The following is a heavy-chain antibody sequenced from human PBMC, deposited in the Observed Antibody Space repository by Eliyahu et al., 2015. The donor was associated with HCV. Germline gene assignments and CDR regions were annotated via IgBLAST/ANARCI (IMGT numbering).Heavy chain of an antibody. CDR2: MYSGGVA. CDR1: GLTVXNNX. J-gene: IGHJ6*02. V-gene: IGHV3-53*01. Sequence: EVQLVESGGRLIQPGGSLRLSCXTSGLTVXNNXMTWXRQAPGKGLEWVSLMYSGGVASYADSVRGRFTISRDNSKNTLYLQMNNLRVEDTAVYYCARDFGMGQLERGLGMDVWGQGTTVTVSS. D-gene: IGHD1-1*01. CDR3: ARDFGMGQLERGLGMDV.